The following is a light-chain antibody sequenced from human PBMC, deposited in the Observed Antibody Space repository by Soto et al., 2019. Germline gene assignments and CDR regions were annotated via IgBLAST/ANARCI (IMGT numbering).Light chain of an antibody. Sequence: DIQMTQSPSSLSASVGDRVTITCRASQEISNHLAWFQQKPGKPPKSLIYDASILQSGVPSEFGGSGSGTDFTLTISGLQPEDFATYYCQQYAARSPWTFGQGTRV. CDR2: DAS. CDR1: QEISNH. CDR3: QQYAARSPWT. J-gene: IGKJ1*01. V-gene: IGKV1-16*02.